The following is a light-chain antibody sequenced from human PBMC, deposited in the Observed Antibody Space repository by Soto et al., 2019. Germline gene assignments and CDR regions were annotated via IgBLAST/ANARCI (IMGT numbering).Light chain of an antibody. Sequence: DIRMTQSPSTLSASVGDRVTITCRTSQSISTWLAWYQQKPGKAPKFLIYDASTLESGVPSRFSGRGSGTEFTLTISSLQPDDFATYYCQQYNSYPFTFGPGTKV. CDR3: QQYNSYPFT. CDR1: QSISTW. J-gene: IGKJ3*01. CDR2: DAS. V-gene: IGKV1-5*01.